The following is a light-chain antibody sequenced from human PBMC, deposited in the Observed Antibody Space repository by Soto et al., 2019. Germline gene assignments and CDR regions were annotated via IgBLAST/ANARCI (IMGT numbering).Light chain of an antibody. Sequence: DIQMTQSPSYLSASVGETVTITCRASQSISVHLNWYQQKPGKVPKLLIYAASNLQSGVPSSFSGSGSETDFALTISSLQPEDFATYYCQQSYITPYTFGQGTKLQIK. CDR1: QSISVH. J-gene: IGKJ2*01. CDR2: AAS. V-gene: IGKV1-39*01. CDR3: QQSYITPYT.